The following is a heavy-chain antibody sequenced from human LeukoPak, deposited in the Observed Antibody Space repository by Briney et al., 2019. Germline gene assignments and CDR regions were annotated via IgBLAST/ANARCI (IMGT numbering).Heavy chain of an antibody. Sequence: GGSLGLSCAASGFTFSSYAMSWVRQAPGKGLEWVSAISGSGGSTYYADSVKGRFTISRDNSKNTLYLQMNSLRAEDTAVYYCAKVRYYDSSGYGLGYWGQGTLVTVSS. J-gene: IGHJ4*02. D-gene: IGHD3-22*01. CDR3: AKVRYYDSSGYGLGY. V-gene: IGHV3-23*01. CDR2: ISGSGGST. CDR1: GFTFSSYA.